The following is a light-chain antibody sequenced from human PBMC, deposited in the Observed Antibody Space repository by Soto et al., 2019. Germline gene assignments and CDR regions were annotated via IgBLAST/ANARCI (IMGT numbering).Light chain of an antibody. J-gene: IGLJ1*01. V-gene: IGLV2-8*01. CDR2: DVS. CDR3: SSYAGSTKRYV. CDR1: SSDVGGYPY. Sequence: LTQPPSASGSPGQSVTISCTGTSSDVGGYPYVSWYQQHPGKAPKLIIYDVSERPSGVPHRFSGSKSGNTASLTVSGLQAEDAADYYCSSYAGSTKRYVFGTGTKVTV.